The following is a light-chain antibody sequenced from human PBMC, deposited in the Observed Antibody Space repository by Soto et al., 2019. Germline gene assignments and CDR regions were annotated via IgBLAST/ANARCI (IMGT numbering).Light chain of an antibody. Sequence: EIVMTQSPATLSVSPGERATLSCRASQSVTSNLAWYQQKAGQAPRLLIYGASIRATGIPARFSGGGSGTEFTLTISSLQSEDFAVYYCQQYNNWPLTFGGGTKVEIK. CDR1: QSVTSN. J-gene: IGKJ4*01. CDR3: QQYNNWPLT. CDR2: GAS. V-gene: IGKV3-15*01.